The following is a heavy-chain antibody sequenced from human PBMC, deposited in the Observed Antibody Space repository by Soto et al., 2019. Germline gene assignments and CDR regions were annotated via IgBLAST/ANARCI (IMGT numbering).Heavy chain of an antibody. CDR1: GYTFTSYG. CDR3: ARVRLRDGIDYYYGMDV. Sequence: GASVKVSCKASGYTFTSYGISWVRQAPGQGLEWMGWISAYNGNTNYAQKLQGRVTMTTDTSTSTAYMELRSLRSDDTAVYYCARVRLRDGIDYYYGMDVWGQGTTVTVSS. D-gene: IGHD5-12*01. J-gene: IGHJ6*02. CDR2: ISAYNGNT. V-gene: IGHV1-18*01.